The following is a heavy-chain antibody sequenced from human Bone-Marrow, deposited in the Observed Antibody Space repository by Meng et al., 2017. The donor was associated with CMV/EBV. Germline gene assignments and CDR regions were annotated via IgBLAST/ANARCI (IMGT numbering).Heavy chain of an antibody. CDR3: ARDPVGAASGAFDI. V-gene: IGHV4-39*07. J-gene: IGHJ3*02. Sequence: SETLSLTCSVSGGSINSRNFYWGWIRQPPGKGLQWIGNIYYSGNTYYNPSLKSRVTILVDTSTNQFSLRLGSVTAADTAMYYCARDPVGAASGAFDIWGQGTMVTVSS. CDR2: IYYSGNT. CDR1: GGSINSRNFY. D-gene: IGHD2-15*01.